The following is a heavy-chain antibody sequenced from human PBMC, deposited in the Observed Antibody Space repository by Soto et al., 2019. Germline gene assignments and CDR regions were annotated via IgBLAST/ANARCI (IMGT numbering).Heavy chain of an antibody. Sequence: EVQLVESGGGLVQPGGSLRLSCVASGFTFSSYWMHWVRQAPGKGLVWVSSISNDGSSTSYADPVKGRFTISRDNAKNTLYLQMNRLRAEDTAVYYCARLPNKSPQNWGQGTLVIVSP. CDR3: ARLPNKSPQN. CDR2: ISNDGSST. J-gene: IGHJ1*01. V-gene: IGHV3-74*01. CDR1: GFTFSSYW.